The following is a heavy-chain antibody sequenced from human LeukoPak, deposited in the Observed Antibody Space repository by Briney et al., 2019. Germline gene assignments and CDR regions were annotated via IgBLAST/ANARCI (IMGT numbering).Heavy chain of an antibody. D-gene: IGHD5-12*01. Sequence: SETLSLTCTVSGGSIRSSYYYWSWIRQHPGKGLEWIGYIYYSGSTYYNPSLKSRVTISVDTSKNQFSLKLSSVTAADTAVYYCARETRWGYSGYDPFDYWGQGTLVTVSS. CDR3: ARETRWGYSGYDPFDY. V-gene: IGHV4-31*03. CDR2: IYYSGST. J-gene: IGHJ4*02. CDR1: GGSIRSSYYY.